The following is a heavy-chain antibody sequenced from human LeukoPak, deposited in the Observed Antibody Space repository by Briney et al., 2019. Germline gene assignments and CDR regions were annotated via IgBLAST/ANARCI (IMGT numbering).Heavy chain of an antibody. D-gene: IGHD2-21*01. CDR3: ARDLQMWTADYYYGMDV. CDR2: INPNSGGS. Sequence: SSVKVSCKASGYTFTGYYMHWVRRAPGQGLEGMGWINPNSGGSNYAQKFQGRVTMTRDTSISTAYMELSRLRSDDTVVYYCARDLQMWTADYYYGMDVWGQGTTVTVSS. V-gene: IGHV1-2*02. CDR1: GYTFTGYY. J-gene: IGHJ6*02.